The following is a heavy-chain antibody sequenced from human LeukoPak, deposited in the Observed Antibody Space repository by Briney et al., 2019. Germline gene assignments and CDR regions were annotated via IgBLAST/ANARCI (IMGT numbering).Heavy chain of an antibody. CDR3: ARGGKPLAANTLAY. CDR2: LYSDGNT. Sequence: GGSLRLSCAASGFTVITNDMTWVRQAPGKGLEWVSVLYSDGNTKYADSVQGRFTISRDNSKNTLYLEMNSLSPDDTAVYYCARGGKPLAANTLAYGGQEPLVTVSS. D-gene: IGHD3-16*01. J-gene: IGHJ4*02. CDR1: GFTVITND. V-gene: IGHV3-53*01.